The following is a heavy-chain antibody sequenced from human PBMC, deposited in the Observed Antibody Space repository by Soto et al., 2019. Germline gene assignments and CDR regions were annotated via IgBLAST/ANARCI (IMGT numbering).Heavy chain of an antibody. CDR3: AKPQIARLYYDGMEV. CDR2: INPRGTTT. CDR1: GYTFTSFY. Sequence: VQLVQSGAEVKKPGASVKVSCKASGYTFTSFYMHWVRQAPGQGLEWMGIINPRGTTTDFAQKFQGRVTMTRDTSTSTYDKELSSLTSEDTAVYYCAKPQIARLYYDGMEVWGQGTAVTVSS. V-gene: IGHV1-46*01. J-gene: IGHJ6*02.